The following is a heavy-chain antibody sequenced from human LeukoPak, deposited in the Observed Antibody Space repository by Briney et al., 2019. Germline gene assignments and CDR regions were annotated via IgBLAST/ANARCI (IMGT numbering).Heavy chain of an antibody. Sequence: SETLSLTCAVYGGSFSGYYWSWIRQPPGKGLEWIGEINHSGSTNYNPSLKSRVTISVDTSKNQFSLKLSSVTAADTAVYYCARRTYSGYDCGYYYYYMDVWGKGTTVTISS. J-gene: IGHJ6*03. CDR1: GGSFSGYY. D-gene: IGHD5-12*01. CDR2: INHSGST. V-gene: IGHV4-34*01. CDR3: ARRTYSGYDCGYYYYYMDV.